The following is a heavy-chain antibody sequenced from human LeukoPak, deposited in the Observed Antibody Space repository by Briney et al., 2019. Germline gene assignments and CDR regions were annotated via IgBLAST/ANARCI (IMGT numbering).Heavy chain of an antibody. J-gene: IGHJ4*02. CDR1: GFTFSDYY. V-gene: IGHV3-11*04. CDR3: AREDVTIFGVVIIRDDDY. D-gene: IGHD3-3*01. Sequence: GGSLRLSCAASGFTFSDYYMSWVRQAAGKGLEWVSYISSSGSTIYYADSVKGRFTTSRDNDKNSLYLQMNSLRAGATDVYYCAREDVTIFGVVIIRDDDYWGQGPLVTVSS. CDR2: ISSSGSTI.